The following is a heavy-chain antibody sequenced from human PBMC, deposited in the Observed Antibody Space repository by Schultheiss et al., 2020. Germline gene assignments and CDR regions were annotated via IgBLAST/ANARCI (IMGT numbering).Heavy chain of an antibody. CDR3: ARARMVRGVRIT. CDR1: GFTFSSYG. J-gene: IGHJ5*02. V-gene: IGHV3-30*03. CDR2: ISYDGSNK. D-gene: IGHD3-10*01. Sequence: WGSLRLSCAASGFTFSSYGMHWVRQAPGKGLEWVAVISYDGSNKYYADSVKGRFTISRDNSKNTLYLQMNSLRAEDTAVYYCARARMVRGVRITWGQGTLVTVAS.